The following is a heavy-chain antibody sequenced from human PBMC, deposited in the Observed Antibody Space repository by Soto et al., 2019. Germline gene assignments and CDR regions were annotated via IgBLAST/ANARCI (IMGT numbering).Heavy chain of an antibody. V-gene: IGHV3-33*01. D-gene: IGHD6-19*01. Sequence: QVQLVESGGGVVQPGWSLRLSCAAAGFTFSSYGMHLVRQAPGKGLEWVAVIWYDGSNKYYADSVKCRFTIHRDNSKSTVHLQTNSLRGADTAVYYCARVPGYSSGWYWYFALWGRGTLVTVSS. CDR1: GFTFSSYG. J-gene: IGHJ2*01. CDR3: ARVPGYSSGWYWYFAL. CDR2: IWYDGSNK.